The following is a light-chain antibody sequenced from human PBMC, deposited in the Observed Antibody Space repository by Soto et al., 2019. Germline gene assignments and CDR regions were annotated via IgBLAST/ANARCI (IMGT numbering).Light chain of an antibody. J-gene: IGKJ1*01. V-gene: IGKV4-1*01. Sequence: DIVMTQSPDSLAVSLGERATINCKSSQSVLYSSNNNNYLAWYQQKPGQPPKLLIYWASTRESGVPDRFSGSGSGTDYTLNISSLQAEDVAVYYCQQYYSIPLTFCQGTKVEIK. CDR1: QSVLYSSNNNNY. CDR2: WAS. CDR3: QQYYSIPLT.